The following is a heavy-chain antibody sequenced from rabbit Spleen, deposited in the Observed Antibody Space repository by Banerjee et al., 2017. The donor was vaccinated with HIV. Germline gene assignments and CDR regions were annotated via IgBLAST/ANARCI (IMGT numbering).Heavy chain of an antibody. D-gene: IGHD4-1*01. CDR1: GFSFNNDYD. CDR3: ARDLAGVIGWNFYL. V-gene: IGHV1S40*01. J-gene: IGHJ4*01. Sequence: QSLEESGGGLVKPGASLTLTCKASGFSFNNDYDRCWVRQAPGKGLEWIASIYAGSSDSTYSATWARGRFTISKTSSTTVTLQMTSLTAADTATYFCARDLAGVIGWNFYLWGPGTLVTVS. CDR2: IYAGSSDST.